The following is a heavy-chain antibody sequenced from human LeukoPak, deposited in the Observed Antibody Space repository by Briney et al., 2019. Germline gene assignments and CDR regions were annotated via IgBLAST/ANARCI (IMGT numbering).Heavy chain of an antibody. CDR1: GGSISTTDHY. CDR2: IYYSGTA. Sequence: PSQTLSLTCTVSGGSISTTDHYWSWLRQLPGKGLEWIGYIYYSGTASYNPSLRSRVTISVDTSTNQFFLKLNAVTDADTGLYYCAKGSAELRNWFDPWGQGTLVTVSS. J-gene: IGHJ5*02. V-gene: IGHV4-31*03. CDR3: AKGSAELRNWFDP. D-gene: IGHD1-26*01.